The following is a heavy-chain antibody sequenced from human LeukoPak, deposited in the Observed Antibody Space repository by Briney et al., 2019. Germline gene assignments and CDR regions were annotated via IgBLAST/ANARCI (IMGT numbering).Heavy chain of an antibody. CDR3: ARGGPPGGSYHFYY. D-gene: IGHD2-15*01. J-gene: IGHJ4*02. CDR2: INHSGST. Sequence: SETLSLTCTVSGGSISSGSYYCSWIRQPPGKGLEWIGEINHSGSTTYNPSLKSRVTISVDTSTNQFSLKLSSVTAADTAVYYCARGGPPGGSYHFYYWGQGTLVTVSS. CDR1: GGSISSGSYY. V-gene: IGHV4-39*07.